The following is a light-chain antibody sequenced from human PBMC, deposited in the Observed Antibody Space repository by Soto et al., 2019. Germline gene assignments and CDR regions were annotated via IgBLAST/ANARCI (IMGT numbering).Light chain of an antibody. CDR3: QQYYSTRT. CDR1: QSVLYSSNNKNY. J-gene: IGKJ1*01. V-gene: IGKV4-1*01. Sequence: DIVMTQSPYSLAVSLGERATINCKSSQSVLYSSNNKNYLAWYQQKPGQPPNLLIYWASTRESGVPDRFSGSGSGTDFTLTISSLQAEDVAVYYCQQYYSTRTFGQGTKVEIK. CDR2: WAS.